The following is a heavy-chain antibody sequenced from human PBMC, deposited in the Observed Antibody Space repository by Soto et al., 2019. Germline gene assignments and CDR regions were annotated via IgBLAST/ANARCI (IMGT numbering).Heavy chain of an antibody. CDR3: ARDPTASYGDSLLFDY. Sequence: EVQLVESGGGLVQPGGSLRLSCAASGFNFRRYWMSWVRPAPGKGLEWVANIKEDGSEQYYVDSVKGRFTIFRDNAKNSLSLQMNSLRAEDTAIYYCARDPTASYGDSLLFDYWGQGTLVIVSS. CDR2: IKEDGSEQ. CDR1: GFNFRRYW. J-gene: IGHJ4*02. D-gene: IGHD4-17*01. V-gene: IGHV3-7*01.